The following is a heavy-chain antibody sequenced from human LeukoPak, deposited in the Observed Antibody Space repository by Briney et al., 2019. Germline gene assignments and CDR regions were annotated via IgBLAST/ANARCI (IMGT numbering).Heavy chain of an antibody. CDR1: GFTFDDYG. J-gene: IGHJ3*02. CDR3: ARATRRYFDHNDAFDI. CDR2: INWNGGST. D-gene: IGHD3-9*01. Sequence: GGSLRLSCAASGFTFDDYGISWVRQAPGKGLEWVSGINWNGGSTGYADSVKGRFTISRDKAKNSMYLQMNSLRAEDTALYYCARATRRYFDHNDAFDIWGQGTMVTVSS. V-gene: IGHV3-20*04.